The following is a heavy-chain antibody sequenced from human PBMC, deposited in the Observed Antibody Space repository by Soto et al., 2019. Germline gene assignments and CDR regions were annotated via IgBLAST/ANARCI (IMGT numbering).Heavy chain of an antibody. J-gene: IGHJ4*02. Sequence: PGGSLRLSCAASGFTFTTAWINWVRQAPGKGLEWVGRIKSKTDGGTPDFAEPVRGRFTISRDDSKSMVYLQMNSLKTEDTAVNFFSLAAYYYGSGSYYKLDSWGQGTLVTVSS. CDR1: GFTFTTAW. CDR2: IKSKTDGGTP. CDR3: SLAAYYYGSGSYYKLDS. V-gene: IGHV3-15*07. D-gene: IGHD3-10*01.